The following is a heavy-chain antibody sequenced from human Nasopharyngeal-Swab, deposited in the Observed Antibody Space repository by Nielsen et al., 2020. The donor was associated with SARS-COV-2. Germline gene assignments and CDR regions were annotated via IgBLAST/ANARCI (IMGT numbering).Heavy chain of an antibody. V-gene: IGHV1-2*06. CDR3: ARSPRQGYCSGGSCPPWGWFDP. CDR1: GYTFTGYY. J-gene: IGHJ5*02. CDR2: INPNSGGT. D-gene: IGHD2-15*01. Sequence: ASVKVSCKASGYTFTGYYMHWVRQAPGQGLEWMGRINPNSGGTNYAQKIQGRVTMTRDTSISTAYMELSRLRSDDTAVYYCARSPRQGYCSGGSCPPWGWFDPWGQGTLVTVSS.